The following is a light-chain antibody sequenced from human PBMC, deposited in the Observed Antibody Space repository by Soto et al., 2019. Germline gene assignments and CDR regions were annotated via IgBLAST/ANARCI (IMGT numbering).Light chain of an antibody. CDR1: QSVSSN. CDR3: QQYNNWPST. Sequence: EIVMTQSPATLSVSPGERATLSCRASQSVSSNLAWYQQKPGQAPRRLIYGASTRATGIPARFSGSGSGTEFTLTISTLQSEDFAVYYCQQYNNWPSTFGGGTKVEIK. J-gene: IGKJ4*01. V-gene: IGKV3-15*01. CDR2: GAS.